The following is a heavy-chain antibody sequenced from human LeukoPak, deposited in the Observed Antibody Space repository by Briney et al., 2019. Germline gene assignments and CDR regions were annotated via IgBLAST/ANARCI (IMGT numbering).Heavy chain of an antibody. D-gene: IGHD6-13*01. V-gene: IGHV4-39*01. CDR3: ASWAAAGTGAHFDY. J-gene: IGHJ4*02. CDR2: IYYSGST. Sequence: SETLSLTCTVSGGSISSSSYYWGWIRQPPGKGLEWIGSIYYSGSTYYNPSLKSRVTISVDTSKNQFSLKLSSVTAADTAVYYCASWAAAGTGAHFDYWGQGTLVTVSS. CDR1: GGSISSSSYY.